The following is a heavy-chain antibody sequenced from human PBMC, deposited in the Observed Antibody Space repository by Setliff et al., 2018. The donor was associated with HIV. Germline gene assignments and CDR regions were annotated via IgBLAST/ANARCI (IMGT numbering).Heavy chain of an antibody. D-gene: IGHD1-1*01. Sequence: SETLSLTCAVYGESFSGYYWSWIRQPPGKGLEWIGEVNHSGSSSYNPSLKSRVTMSVDTSKNQFSLKLRSVTAADTAVYYCASAGSGTRAPPRYWGQGTLVTVSS. V-gene: IGHV4-34*01. J-gene: IGHJ4*02. CDR2: VNHSGSS. CDR1: GESFSGYY. CDR3: ASAGSGTRAPPRY.